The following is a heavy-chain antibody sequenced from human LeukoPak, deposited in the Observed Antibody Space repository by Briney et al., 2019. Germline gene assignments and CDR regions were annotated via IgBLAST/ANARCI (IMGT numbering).Heavy chain of an antibody. Sequence: SETLSLTCTVSDGSISSYYWSWIRQPPGKGLEWIGYIYYSGSTNYNPSLKSRVTISVDTSKNQFSLKLSSVTAADTAVYYCARYYDTFWPNLYYYMDVWGKGTTVTVSS. V-gene: IGHV4-59*01. CDR1: DGSISSYY. CDR2: IYYSGST. D-gene: IGHD3-9*01. CDR3: ARYYDTFWPNLYYYMDV. J-gene: IGHJ6*03.